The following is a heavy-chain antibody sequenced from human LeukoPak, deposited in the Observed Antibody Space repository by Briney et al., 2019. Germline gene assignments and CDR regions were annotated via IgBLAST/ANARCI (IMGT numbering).Heavy chain of an antibody. D-gene: IGHD3-10*01. Sequence: PGGSLSLSCAASGFTFSNFAMSWVRQAPGKGLEWVSAISGSDDSTYYADSLTGRFTISRDNSKNTVYLQMKSLRAEDTAVYYCAKDSDPSGWYGSGSVHWGRGTLVAVSS. CDR3: AKDSDPSGWYGSGSVH. CDR1: GFTFSNFA. J-gene: IGHJ4*02. CDR2: ISGSDDST. V-gene: IGHV3-23*01.